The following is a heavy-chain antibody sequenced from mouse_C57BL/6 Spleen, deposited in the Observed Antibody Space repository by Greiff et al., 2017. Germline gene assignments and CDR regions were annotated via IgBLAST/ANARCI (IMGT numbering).Heavy chain of an antibody. D-gene: IGHD3-2*02. CDR1: GYTFTSYW. Sequence: VQLQQSGAELVKPGASVKLSCKASGYTFTSYWMHWVKQRPGQGLEWIGMIHPNSGSTNYNEKFKSKATLTVDKSSSTAYMQLSSLTSEDSAVYYCARLDSSGTGAMDYWGQGTSVTVSS. J-gene: IGHJ4*01. V-gene: IGHV1-64*01. CDR2: IHPNSGST. CDR3: ARLDSSGTGAMDY.